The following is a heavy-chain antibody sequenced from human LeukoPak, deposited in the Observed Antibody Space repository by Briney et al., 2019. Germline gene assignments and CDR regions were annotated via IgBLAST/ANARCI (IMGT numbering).Heavy chain of an antibody. CDR2: IYPGDSDT. J-gene: IGHJ4*02. CDR1: GYSFTSYW. D-gene: IGHD1-14*01. CDR3: ARPHTLDRTTKYYFDY. Sequence: GESLKISCKASGYSFTSYWIGRVRQMPGKGLEWMGIIYPGDSDTRYSPSFQGHVTISADKSITTAYLQWTSLEASDTAMYYCARPHTLDRTTKYYFDYWGQGTLVTVSS. V-gene: IGHV5-51*01.